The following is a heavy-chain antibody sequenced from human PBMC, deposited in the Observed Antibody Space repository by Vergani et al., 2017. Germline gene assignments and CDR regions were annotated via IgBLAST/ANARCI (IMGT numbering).Heavy chain of an antibody. CDR1: GGSFSGYY. D-gene: IGHD2-2*01. Sequence: QVQLQQWGAGLLKPSETLSLTCAVYGGSFSGYYWSWIRQPPGKGLEWIGEINHSGSTNYNPSLKSRVTISVDTSKNQFSLKLSSVTAADTAVYYCARGDIVVVPAALGGWAFDIWGQGTMVTVSS. J-gene: IGHJ3*02. V-gene: IGHV4-34*01. CDR2: INHSGST. CDR3: ARGDIVVVPAALGGWAFDI.